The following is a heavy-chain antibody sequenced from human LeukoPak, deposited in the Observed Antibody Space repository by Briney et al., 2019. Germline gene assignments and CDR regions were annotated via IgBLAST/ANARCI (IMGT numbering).Heavy chain of an antibody. CDR3: ARAVPGATSLDY. J-gene: IGHJ4*02. D-gene: IGHD1-26*01. CDR1: GGSISSYY. Sequence: SETLSLTCTVSGGSISSYYWSWIRQPPGKGLKWIGYIYYSGSTNYNPSLKSRVTISVDTSKNQFSLKLSSVTAADTAVYYCARAVPGATSLDYWGQGTLVTVSS. CDR2: IYYSGST. V-gene: IGHV4-59*01.